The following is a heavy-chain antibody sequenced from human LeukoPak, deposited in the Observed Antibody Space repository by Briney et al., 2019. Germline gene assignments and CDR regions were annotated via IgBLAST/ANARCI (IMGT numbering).Heavy chain of an antibody. V-gene: IGHV3-13*01. D-gene: IGHD3-10*01. CDR1: GFTFSNYD. CDR2: IDNAGDT. Sequence: SGGSLRLSCAASGFTFSNYDMHWVRQVTGKGLEWVSGIDNAGDTYYSDSVRGRFTISRESAKNSLYLQVNSLRAEDTAVYYCTRDGTVIRGLPRRARTFYGMDVWGQGTTVTVSS. CDR3: TRDGTVIRGLPRRARTFYGMDV. J-gene: IGHJ6*02.